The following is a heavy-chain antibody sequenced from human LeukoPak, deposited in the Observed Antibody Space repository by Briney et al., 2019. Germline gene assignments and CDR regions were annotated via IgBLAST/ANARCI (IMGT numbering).Heavy chain of an antibody. Sequence: SETLSLTCTVSGGSISSYYWSCIRQPPGKGLEWIGYIYYSGSTNYNPSLKSRVTISVDTSKNQFSLKLSSVTAADTAVYYCASRHRVWGSYPRPFDYWGQGTLVTVSS. CDR3: ASRHRVWGSYPRPFDY. V-gene: IGHV4-59*12. CDR2: IYYSGST. CDR1: GGSISSYY. D-gene: IGHD3-16*02. J-gene: IGHJ4*02.